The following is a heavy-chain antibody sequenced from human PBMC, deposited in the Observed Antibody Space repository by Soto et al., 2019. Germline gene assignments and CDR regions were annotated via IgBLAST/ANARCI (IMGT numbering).Heavy chain of an antibody. V-gene: IGHV1-18*01. CDR1: GYTFSSYG. CDR2: ISANNGNT. J-gene: IGHJ4*02. D-gene: IGHD1-26*01. CDR3: ARGGPGAPFDY. Sequence: ASVKVSCKASGYTFSSYGISWVRQAPGQGLEWMGWISANNGNTNYAQKAQGRVTMTTDTSTSTAYMELKSLRSDDTAMYYCARGGPGAPFDYWGQGTPVTVSS.